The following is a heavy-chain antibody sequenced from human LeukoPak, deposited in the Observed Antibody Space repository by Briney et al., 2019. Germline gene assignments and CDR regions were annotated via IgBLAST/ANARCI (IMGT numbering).Heavy chain of an antibody. CDR1: GGSISTYY. D-gene: IGHD2/OR15-2a*01. CDR3: ARDTTSHPWHFDL. CDR2: IYTSGST. J-gene: IGHJ2*01. Sequence: SETLSLTCTVSGGSISTYYWSWIRQPAGKGLEWIGRIYTSGSTNYNPSLKSRVTMSVDTSKNQFSLKLSSVTAADTAVYYCARDTTSHPWHFDLWGRGTLVTVSS. V-gene: IGHV4-4*07.